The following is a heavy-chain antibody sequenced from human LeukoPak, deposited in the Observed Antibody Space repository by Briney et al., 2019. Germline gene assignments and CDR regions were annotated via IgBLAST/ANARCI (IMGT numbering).Heavy chain of an antibody. CDR2: IYHSGST. J-gene: IGHJ5*02. CDR1: GGSISSSNW. Sequence: PSGTLSLTCAVSGGSISSSNWWSWVRQPPGKGLEWIGEIYHSGSTNYNPSLKSRVTISVDKSKNQFSLKLSSVTAADMAVYYCARATLESDNSGYNWFDPWGQGTLVTVSS. D-gene: IGHD3-22*01. V-gene: IGHV4-4*02. CDR3: ARATLESDNSGYNWFDP.